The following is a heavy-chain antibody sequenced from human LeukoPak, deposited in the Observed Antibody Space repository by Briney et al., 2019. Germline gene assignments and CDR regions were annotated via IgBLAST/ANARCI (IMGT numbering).Heavy chain of an antibody. Sequence: GGSLRLSCAASGFTFSSYSMNWVRQAPGKGLEWVSSISSSSSYIYYADSVKGRFTISRDNAKNSLYLQMNSLRAEDTAVYYCARNSVDYYYYMDVWGKGTTVTISS. CDR2: ISSSSSYI. D-gene: IGHD4-23*01. V-gene: IGHV3-21*01. CDR1: GFTFSSYS. CDR3: ARNSVDYYYYMDV. J-gene: IGHJ6*03.